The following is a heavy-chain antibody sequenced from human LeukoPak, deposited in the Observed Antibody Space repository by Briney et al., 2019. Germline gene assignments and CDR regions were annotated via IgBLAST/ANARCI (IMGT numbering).Heavy chain of an antibody. CDR3: ASPKGSYYDSSGYYAFDY. J-gene: IGHJ4*02. V-gene: IGHV3-48*01. Sequence: PGGSLRLSCAASGFTFSSYSMNWVRQAPGKGLEWVSYISSSSSTIYYADSVKGRFTISRDNAKNSLYLQMNSLRAEDTAVYYCASPKGSYYDSSGYYAFDYWGQGTLVPSPQ. D-gene: IGHD3-22*01. CDR1: GFTFSSYS. CDR2: ISSSSSTI.